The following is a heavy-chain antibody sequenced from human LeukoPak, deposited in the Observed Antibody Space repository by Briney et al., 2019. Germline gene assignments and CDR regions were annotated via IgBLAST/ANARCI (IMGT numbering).Heavy chain of an antibody. Sequence: ASVKVSCKASGYTFTGYYMHWVRQAPGQGFEWMGWINPNSGGTNYAQKFQGRVTMTRDTSISTAYMELSRLRSDDTAVYYCARVAGAGIVLMVYAMDYFDYWGQGTLVTVSS. D-gene: IGHD2-8*01. CDR3: ARVAGAGIVLMVYAMDYFDY. J-gene: IGHJ4*02. CDR1: GYTFTGYY. V-gene: IGHV1-2*02. CDR2: INPNSGGT.